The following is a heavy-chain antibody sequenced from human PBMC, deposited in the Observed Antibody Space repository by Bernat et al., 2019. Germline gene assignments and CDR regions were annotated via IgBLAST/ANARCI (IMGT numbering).Heavy chain of an antibody. CDR2: ISGSDDST. CDR3: AKPKGYGPNDSFDI. V-gene: IGHV3-23*01. J-gene: IGHJ3*02. Sequence: EVQLLESGGDLVQSGGSLRLSCAASGFYGISWVRQAPGKGLEWVSAISGSDDSTHYAESVKGRFTISRDNSKNKVYLQMNSLRAEDTAVYYCAKPKGYGPNDSFDIWGQGTMVTVSS. D-gene: IGHD3-10*01. CDR1: GFYG.